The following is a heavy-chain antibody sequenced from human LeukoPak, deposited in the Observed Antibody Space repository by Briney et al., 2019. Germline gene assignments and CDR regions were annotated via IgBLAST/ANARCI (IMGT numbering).Heavy chain of an antibody. CDR2: ISNSDDNT. Sequence: GGSLRLSCAASGFTFDDYAMHWVRQAPGKGLEWVSTISNSDDNTYYADSVKGRFTISRDNSKNTLYLQMNSLTAEDTAIYYCAKATGTLGNWGQGTLVTVSS. D-gene: IGHD1-1*01. J-gene: IGHJ4*02. CDR1: GFTFDDYA. CDR3: AKATGTLGN. V-gene: IGHV3-23*01.